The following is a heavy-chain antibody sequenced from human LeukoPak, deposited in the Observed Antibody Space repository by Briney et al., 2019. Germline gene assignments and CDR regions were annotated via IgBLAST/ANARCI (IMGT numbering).Heavy chain of an antibody. CDR2: IGTSSGAI. Sequence: GGSLRLSCAASGFTFSDYSINWVRQAPGKGLEWVAYIGTSSGAIYYADSVKGRFTISRDNAKNSLYLQMNSLRDEDTAVHYCARDHKYYFDYWGQGTLVTVSS. J-gene: IGHJ4*02. CDR1: GFTFSDYS. V-gene: IGHV3-48*02. CDR3: ARDHKYYFDY.